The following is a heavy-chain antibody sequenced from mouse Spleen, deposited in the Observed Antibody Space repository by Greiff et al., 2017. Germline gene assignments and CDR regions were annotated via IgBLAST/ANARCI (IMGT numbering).Heavy chain of an antibody. CDR1: GYAFSSSW. CDR3: ARSGYYGSSSFFYYYAMDY. V-gene: IGHV1-82*01. CDR2: IYPGDGDT. Sequence: QVQLQQSGPELVKPGASVKISCKASGYAFSSSWMNWVKQRPGKGLEWIGRIYPGDGDTNYNGKFKGKATLTADKSSSTAYMQLSSLTSEDSAVYFCARSGYYGSSSFFYYYAMDYWGQGTSVTVSS. D-gene: IGHD1-1*01. J-gene: IGHJ4*01.